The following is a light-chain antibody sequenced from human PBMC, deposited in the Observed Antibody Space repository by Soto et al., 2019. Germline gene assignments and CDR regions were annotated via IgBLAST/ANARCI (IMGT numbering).Light chain of an antibody. Sequence: DIRMTQSPSTLSASVGDRVTIRCRASQSISTWLAWYQQKPGKAPRLLIYKASTLESGVPSRFSGSGSGTEFPLTISSLQPDDFATYYCQQYTRYWTFGQGTKVEI. J-gene: IGKJ1*01. V-gene: IGKV1-5*03. CDR3: QQYTRYWT. CDR1: QSISTW. CDR2: KAS.